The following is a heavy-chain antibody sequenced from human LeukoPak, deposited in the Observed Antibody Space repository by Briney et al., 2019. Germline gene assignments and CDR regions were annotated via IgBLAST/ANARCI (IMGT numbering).Heavy chain of an antibody. CDR2: FDPEDGET. Sequence: ASVKVSCKVSGYTLTELSMHWVRQAPGKGLEWMGGFDPEDGETIYAQKFQGRVTMTEDTSTDTAYMELSNLRSEDTAVYYCASLRVGLNYDFCWGQGTLVTVSS. D-gene: IGHD3-3*01. CDR1: GYTLTELS. V-gene: IGHV1-24*01. J-gene: IGHJ4*02. CDR3: ASLRVGLNYDFC.